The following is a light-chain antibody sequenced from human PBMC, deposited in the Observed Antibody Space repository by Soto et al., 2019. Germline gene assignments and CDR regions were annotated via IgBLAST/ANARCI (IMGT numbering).Light chain of an antibody. CDR3: QQYDNLYT. CDR2: DAS. Sequence: DIQMTQSPSSLSASVGDRVTITFQASQDITNSLNWYQQKPGKAPKLLIFDASNLEAGVPSRFSGSGSGTHFIFTINSLQPEDIATYYCQQYDNLYTFGQGTRLEIK. J-gene: IGKJ5*01. V-gene: IGKV1-33*01. CDR1: QDITNS.